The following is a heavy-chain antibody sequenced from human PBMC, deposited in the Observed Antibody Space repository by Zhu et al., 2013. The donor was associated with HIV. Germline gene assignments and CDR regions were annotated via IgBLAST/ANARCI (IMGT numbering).Heavy chain of an antibody. CDR1: GFTFTSSA. CDR2: IVVGSGNT. Sequence: QMQLVQSGPEVKKPGTSVKVSCKASGFTFTSSAVQWVRQARGQRLEWIGWIVVGSGNTNYAQKFQERVTITRDMSTSTAYMELSSLRSEDTAVYYCAAEGYYYDSSGDAFDIWGQGTMVTVSS. CDR3: AAEGYYYDSSGDAFDI. V-gene: IGHV1-58*01. D-gene: IGHD3-22*01. J-gene: IGHJ3*02.